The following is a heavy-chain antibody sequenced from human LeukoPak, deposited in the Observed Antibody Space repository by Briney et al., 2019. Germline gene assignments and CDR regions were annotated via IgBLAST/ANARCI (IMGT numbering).Heavy chain of an antibody. J-gene: IGHJ6*03. CDR3: ARDNGYCSGGSCYRYYMDV. V-gene: IGHV3-7*01. Sequence: PGGSLRLSCAASGFTYSSYWMSWVRQAPGKGLEWVANIKQDGSEKYYLDSVKGRFTISRDNAKNSLDLQMNSLRAEDTAVYYCARDNGYCSGGSCYRYYMDVWGKGTTVTVSS. CDR2: IKQDGSEK. D-gene: IGHD2-15*01. CDR1: GFTYSSYW.